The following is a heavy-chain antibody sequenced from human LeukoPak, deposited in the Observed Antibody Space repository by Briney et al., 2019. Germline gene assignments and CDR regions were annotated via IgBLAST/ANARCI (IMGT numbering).Heavy chain of an antibody. J-gene: IGHJ2*01. Sequence: GGSLRLSCAASGFTVSSNYMTWVRQAPGKGLEWVSTLYNGGSPHYADSVKGRFTISRDNSKNTLYLQMNSLRAEDTALYYCARDRRYYDSSGYYFHWYFDLWGRGTLVTVSS. CDR3: ARDRRYYDSSGYYFHWYFDL. V-gene: IGHV3-53*01. CDR2: LYNGGSP. CDR1: GFTVSSNY. D-gene: IGHD3-22*01.